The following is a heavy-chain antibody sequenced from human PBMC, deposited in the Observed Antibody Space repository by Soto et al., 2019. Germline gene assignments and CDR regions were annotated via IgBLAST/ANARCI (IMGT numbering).Heavy chain of an antibody. Sequence: QITLKESGPPLVQPTQTLTLTCTFSGFSLSTTRVGVGWIRQPPGKPLEWLALIYWDNDKRYRPFLKSRLTITKDTSKNQVVLTMTNMDPMDTATYFCAHTLVAGLGYYFDYWGQGTLVTVSS. J-gene: IGHJ4*02. CDR3: AHTLVAGLGYYFDY. CDR1: GFSLSTTRVG. CDR2: IYWDNDK. V-gene: IGHV2-5*02. D-gene: IGHD6-19*01.